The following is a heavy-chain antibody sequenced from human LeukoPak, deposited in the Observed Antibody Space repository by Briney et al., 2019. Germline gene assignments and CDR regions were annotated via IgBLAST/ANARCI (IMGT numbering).Heavy chain of an antibody. V-gene: IGHV1-18*01. J-gene: IGHJ4*02. CDR3: ATPVLYGDYFYFDY. Sequence: WASVKVSCKASGYTFTSYGISWVRQAPGQGLEWMGWISAYNGNTNYAQKLQGRVTMTTDTSTSTAYMELSRLRSDDTAVYYCATPVLYGDYFYFDYWGQGTLVTVSS. CDR1: GYTFTSYG. CDR2: ISAYNGNT. D-gene: IGHD4-17*01.